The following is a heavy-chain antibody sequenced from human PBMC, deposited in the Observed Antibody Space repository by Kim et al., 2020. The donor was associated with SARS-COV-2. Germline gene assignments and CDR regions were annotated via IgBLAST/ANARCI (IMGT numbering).Heavy chain of an antibody. D-gene: IGHD3-22*01. Sequence: SQTLSLNCAISGDRVSSGSAAWNWIRQSPSRGLEWLGRTYYRSKWYNDYAESVKSRITVNPDTSKNQFSLQLSSVTPEDTAVYYCARLSYDSIPHWGQGTVVTVSS. CDR1: GDRVSSGSAA. CDR2: TYYRSKWYN. V-gene: IGHV6-1*01. CDR3: ARLSYDSIPH. J-gene: IGHJ4*02.